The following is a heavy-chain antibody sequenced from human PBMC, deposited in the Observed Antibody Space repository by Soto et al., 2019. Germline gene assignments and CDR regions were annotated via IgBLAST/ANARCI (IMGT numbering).Heavy chain of an antibody. Sequence: QVQLQESGPGLVKPSQTLSLTCTVSGGCISSGDYYWSWIRQPPGKGLEWIGCIYYIGSTYYHPSLKRRVTISVDTSKNQFSLKLNSVTAADTAVYYCASRHSSPYFDYWGQGTLVTVSS. CDR3: ASRHSSPYFDY. D-gene: IGHD6-13*01. CDR2: IYYIGST. CDR1: GGCISSGDYY. J-gene: IGHJ4*02. V-gene: IGHV4-30-4*01.